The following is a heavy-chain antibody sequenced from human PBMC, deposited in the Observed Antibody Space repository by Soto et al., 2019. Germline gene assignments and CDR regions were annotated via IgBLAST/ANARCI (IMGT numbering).Heavy chain of an antibody. CDR2: IKQDGSRK. J-gene: IGHJ3*01. D-gene: IGHD2-2*01. CDR1: GFTFSNHY. CDR3: ARDGKILQPVASDDTSDV. V-gene: IGHV3-7*01. Sequence: EVQLVESGGGLVQPGGSLRLSCEASGFTFSNHYMSWVRQAPGKGREWVANIKQDGSRKFYVDSVKGRFTISRDNAKNSVHLHMDTVRVEDTAVYYCARDGKILQPVASDDTSDVWGQGTMVNVSS.